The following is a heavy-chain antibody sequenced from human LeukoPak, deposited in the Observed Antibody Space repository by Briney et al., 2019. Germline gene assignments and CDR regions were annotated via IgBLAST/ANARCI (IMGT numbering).Heavy chain of an antibody. Sequence: GGSLRLSCAASGCTFSDYNMRWIRQAPGKGLEWVSSISRSGSTNYYAASVKGRFTISRENAKNSLFLQMTSLRAHDTAVYYCARVPRYCSGGNCYSGGLGYMDVWGKGTTVTISS. CDR3: ARVPRYCSGGNCYSGGLGYMDV. V-gene: IGHV3-11*01. D-gene: IGHD2-15*01. CDR2: ISRSGSTN. J-gene: IGHJ6*03. CDR1: GCTFSDYN.